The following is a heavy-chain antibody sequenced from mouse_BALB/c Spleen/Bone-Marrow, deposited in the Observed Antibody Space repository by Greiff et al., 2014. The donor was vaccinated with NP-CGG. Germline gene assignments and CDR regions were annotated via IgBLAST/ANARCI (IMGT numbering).Heavy chain of an antibody. V-gene: IGHV5-6*01. CDR2: ISSGGSYT. D-gene: IGHD2-1*01. CDR3: ARQYGNLGVMDY. J-gene: IGHJ4*01. Sequence: DVQLVESGGDLVKPGGSLKLSCAASGFTFSRYGMSWVRQTPDKRLEWVANISSGGSYTYYPDSVKGRFTTSRDNAKNTLYLHMSSLKSEDTAMYYCARQYGNLGVMDYWGQGTSVTVSS. CDR1: GFTFSRYG.